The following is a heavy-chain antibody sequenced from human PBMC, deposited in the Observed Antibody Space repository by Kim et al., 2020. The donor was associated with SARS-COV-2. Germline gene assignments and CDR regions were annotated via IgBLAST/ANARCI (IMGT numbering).Heavy chain of an antibody. CDR3: ARTSYALLTGYYTHFDY. J-gene: IGHJ4*01. CDR2: IYSSGST. D-gene: IGHD3-9*01. CDR1: GGSISSYY. V-gene: IGHV4-59*13. Sequence: SETLSLTCTVSGGSISSYYWSWIRQPPGKGLEWIGYIYSSGSTNYNPSLKSRVTISVDTSKNQFSLKLSSVTAADTAVYYCARTSYALLTGYYTHFDYWGQGTLVTVSS.